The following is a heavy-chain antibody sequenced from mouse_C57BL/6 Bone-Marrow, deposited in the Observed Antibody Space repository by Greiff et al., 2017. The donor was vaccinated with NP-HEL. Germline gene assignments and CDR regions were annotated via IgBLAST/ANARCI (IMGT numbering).Heavy chain of an antibody. V-gene: IGHV1-63*01. D-gene: IGHD2-4*01. Sequence: QVQLQQSGAELVRPGTSVKMSCKASGYTFTNYWIGWAKQRPGHGLEWIGAIYPGGGYTNYNEKFKGKATLTADKSSSTAYMQFSSLTSEDSAIYYCARSGGIYYDYNWYFDVWGTGTTVTVSS. CDR2: IYPGGGYT. J-gene: IGHJ1*03. CDR3: ARSGGIYYDYNWYFDV. CDR1: GYTFTNYW.